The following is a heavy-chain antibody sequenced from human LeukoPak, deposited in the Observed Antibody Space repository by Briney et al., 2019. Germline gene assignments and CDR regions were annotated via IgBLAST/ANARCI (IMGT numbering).Heavy chain of an antibody. CDR3: ARHWAVFNYDILTGYYGWFDP. CDR2: IYPGDSDI. CDR1: GYSFTSYW. Sequence: GESLKISCKGSGYSFTSYWIGWVRQMPGKGLEWMGIIYPGDSDIRYSPSFQGQVTISADKSISTAYLQWSSLKASDTAMYYCARHWAVFNYDILTGYYGWFDPWGQGTLVTVSS. D-gene: IGHD3-9*01. J-gene: IGHJ5*02. V-gene: IGHV5-51*01.